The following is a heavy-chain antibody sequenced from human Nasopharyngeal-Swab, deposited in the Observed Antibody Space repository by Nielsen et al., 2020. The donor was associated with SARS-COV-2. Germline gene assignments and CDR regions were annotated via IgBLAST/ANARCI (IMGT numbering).Heavy chain of an antibody. V-gene: IGHV4-39*07. J-gene: IGHJ4*02. CDR3: ARGFDY. Sequence: SETLSLTCTVSGGSISSDNYYWAWIRQPPGKGLEWIGSIYYRGNTYYNPSLKSRVTISVDTSKNQFSLKLSSVTAADTAVYYCARGFDYWGQGTLVTVSS. CDR1: GGSISSDNYY. CDR2: IYYRGNT.